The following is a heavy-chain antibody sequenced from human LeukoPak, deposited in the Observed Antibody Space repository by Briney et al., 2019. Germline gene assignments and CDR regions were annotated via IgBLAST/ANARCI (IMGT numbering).Heavy chain of an antibody. CDR3: AREGILTGPNWEWFDP. CDR2: FDPEDGET. Sequence: ASVKVSCKVSGYTLTELSMHWVRQAPGKGLEWMGGFDPEDGETIYAQKFQGRVTMTEDTSTDTAYMELSSPRSDDTAVYYCAREGILTGPNWEWFDPWGQGTLVTVSS. J-gene: IGHJ5*02. D-gene: IGHD3-9*01. CDR1: GYTLTELS. V-gene: IGHV1-24*01.